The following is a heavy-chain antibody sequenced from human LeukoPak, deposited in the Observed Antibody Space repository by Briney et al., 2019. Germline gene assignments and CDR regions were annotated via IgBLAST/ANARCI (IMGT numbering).Heavy chain of an antibody. CDR2: INPNSGGT. CDR3: ARDLGYSGYDSEGSFDY. D-gene: IGHD5-12*01. J-gene: IGHJ4*02. Sequence: ASVTVSCKASGYTFTGYYMHWVRQAPGQGLEWMGWINPNSGGTNYAQKFQGRVTMTRDTSISTAYMELSRLRSDDTAVYYCARDLGYSGYDSEGSFDYWGQGTLVTVSS. CDR1: GYTFTGYY. V-gene: IGHV1-2*02.